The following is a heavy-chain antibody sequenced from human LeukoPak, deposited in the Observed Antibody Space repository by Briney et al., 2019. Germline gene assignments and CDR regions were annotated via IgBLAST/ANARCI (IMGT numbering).Heavy chain of an antibody. V-gene: IGHV3-74*01. Sequence: GGSLRLSCAASGFTFSSHRMHWVRQAPGKGLVWVSRIDYDGINTNYADSVKGRFTISRDNAKNSLYLQMNSLRAEDTAVYYCAELGITMIGGVWGKGTTVTISS. CDR3: AELGITMIGGV. J-gene: IGHJ6*04. D-gene: IGHD3-10*02. CDR1: GFTFSSHR. CDR2: IDYDGINT.